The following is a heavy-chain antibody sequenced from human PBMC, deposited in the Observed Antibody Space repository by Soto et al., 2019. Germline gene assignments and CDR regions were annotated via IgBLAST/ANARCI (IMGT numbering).Heavy chain of an antibody. CDR1: GFTFSSYA. CDR2: ISGSGGST. CDR3: AKGVVVVVAAMVIDY. Sequence: EVQLLESGGGLVQPGGSLRLSCAASGFTFSSYAMSWVRQAPGKGLEWVSAISGSGGSTYYADSVKGRFTISRDNSKNTLYLQMNSLRAEDTAVYYCAKGVVVVVAAMVIDYWCQGALVTVSS. J-gene: IGHJ4*02. D-gene: IGHD2-15*01. V-gene: IGHV3-23*01.